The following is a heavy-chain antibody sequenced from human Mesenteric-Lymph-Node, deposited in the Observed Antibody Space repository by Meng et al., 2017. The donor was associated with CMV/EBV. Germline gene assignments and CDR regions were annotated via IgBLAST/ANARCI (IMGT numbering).Heavy chain of an antibody. CDR1: GFAFSTYN. V-gene: IGHV3-21*01. Sequence: GESLKISCAASGFAFSTYNMNWFRQAPGKGLEWVSSITSTSNYIWYADSVKGRFTISRDNAKNSLYLQMNSLRAEDTAVYYCARAGRGYSSDAFDIWGQGTMVTVSS. CDR3: ARAGRGYSSDAFDI. J-gene: IGHJ3*02. CDR2: ITSTSNYI. D-gene: IGHD5-18*01.